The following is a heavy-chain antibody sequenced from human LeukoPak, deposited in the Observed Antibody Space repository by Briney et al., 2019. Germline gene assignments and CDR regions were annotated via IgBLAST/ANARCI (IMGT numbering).Heavy chain of an antibody. D-gene: IGHD6-13*01. CDR2: IIPIFGTA. J-gene: IGHJ4*02. CDR1: GGTFSSYA. Sequence: GSSVRVSCKASGGTFSSYAISWVRQAPGQGLEWMGGIIPIFGTANYAQKFQGRVTITADESTSTAYMELSSLRSEDTAVYYCALNLPGIAAAVLDYWGQGTLVTVSS. CDR3: ALNLPGIAAAVLDY. V-gene: IGHV1-69*01.